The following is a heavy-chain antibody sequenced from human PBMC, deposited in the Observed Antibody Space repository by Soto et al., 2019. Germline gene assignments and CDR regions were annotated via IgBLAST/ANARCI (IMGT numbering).Heavy chain of an antibody. CDR3: ARAVAGPASFDS. CDR2: VKSDGTIT. CDR1: GGSISSSSYY. V-gene: IGHV3-74*03. D-gene: IGHD6-19*01. Sequence: ETLSLTCTVSGGSISSSSYYWGWIRQPPGKGLVWVSRVKSDGTITTYADSVKGRFTISRDNTKNTLYLQINSLSAEDTAIYFCARAVAGPASFDSWGQGTLVTAPQ. J-gene: IGHJ4*02.